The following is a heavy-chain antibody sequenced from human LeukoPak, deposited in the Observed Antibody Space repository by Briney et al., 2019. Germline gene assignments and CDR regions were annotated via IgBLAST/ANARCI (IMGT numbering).Heavy chain of an antibody. D-gene: IGHD6-6*01. CDR2: INSDGSEG. V-gene: IGHV3-7*03. CDR3: ARSSYSSSSSV. J-gene: IGHJ3*01. Sequence: GGSLRFSCAVSGFTFSGFWMSWSRQAPGKGLEWVASINSDGSEGYYADVVKGRFTISRDNAKNSLYLQINSLRAEDTAVYYCARSSYSSSSSVWGQGTMVTVSS. CDR1: GFTFSGFW.